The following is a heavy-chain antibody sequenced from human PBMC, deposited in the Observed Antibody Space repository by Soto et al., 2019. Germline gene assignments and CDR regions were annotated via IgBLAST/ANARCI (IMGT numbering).Heavy chain of an antibody. CDR3: ARRGYYYDSSGYGNYYYGMDV. J-gene: IGHJ6*02. D-gene: IGHD3-22*01. CDR1: GYSFTSYW. V-gene: IGHV5-51*01. CDR2: IYPGDSDT. Sequence: EVQLVQSGAEVKKPGESLKISCKGSGYSFTSYWIGWVRQMPGKGLEWMGIIYPGDSDTRYSPSFQGQVTISADKSISTAYLQWSSLKGSDTAMYYCARRGYYYDSSGYGNYYYGMDVWGQGTTVTVSS.